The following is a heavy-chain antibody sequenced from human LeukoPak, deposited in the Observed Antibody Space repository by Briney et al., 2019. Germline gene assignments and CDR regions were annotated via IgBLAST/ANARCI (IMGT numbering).Heavy chain of an antibody. J-gene: IGHJ4*02. Sequence: GGSLRLSCAASGFTFTSCAISWVRQAPGKGLEWVSTISGSGGSTYYADSVKGRFTISRDNSKNTLYLQMNSLRAEDTAVYYCASPDAGHIWVFDYWGQGTLVTVSS. D-gene: IGHD1-14*01. CDR2: ISGSGGST. CDR1: GFTFTSCA. CDR3: ASPDAGHIWVFDY. V-gene: IGHV3-23*01.